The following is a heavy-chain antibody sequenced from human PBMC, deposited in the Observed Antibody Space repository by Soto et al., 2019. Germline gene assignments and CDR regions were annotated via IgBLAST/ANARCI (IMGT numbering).Heavy chain of an antibody. V-gene: IGHV1-2*02. CDR3: ALSFSQTNIDV. Sequence: QVQLVQSGPEVGKPGASVKVSCKASGYTFTGYYLHWVRQAPGQGLEWMGYINPDSGRTRYAQKFQGTVTMTRDTSTTTAYMELSSLKYDYSAIFYCALSFSQTNIDVWGQGTTVIVSS. CDR2: INPDSGRT. J-gene: IGHJ6*01. CDR1: GYTFTGYY.